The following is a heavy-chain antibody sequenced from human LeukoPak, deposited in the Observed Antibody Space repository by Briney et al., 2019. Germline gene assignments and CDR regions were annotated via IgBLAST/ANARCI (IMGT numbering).Heavy chain of an antibody. CDR3: ARGRSSKQRLGDLPGDYYHYMDV. D-gene: IGHD3-16*01. J-gene: IGHJ6*03. CDR2: IYSGGST. CDR1: GFTVSSNY. V-gene: IGHV3-53*01. Sequence: AGGSLRLSCAASGFTVSSNYMSWVRQAPGKGLEWVSVIYSGGSTYYADSVKGRFTISRDNSKNTLYLQMNSLRAEDTAVYYCARGRSSKQRLGDLPGDYYHYMDVWGKGTTVTVSS.